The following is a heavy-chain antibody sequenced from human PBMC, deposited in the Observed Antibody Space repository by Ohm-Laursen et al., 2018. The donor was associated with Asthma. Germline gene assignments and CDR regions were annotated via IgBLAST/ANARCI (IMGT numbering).Heavy chain of an antibody. CDR1: GGSISSGGYY. D-gene: IGHD3-16*01. CDR2: IYHSGSA. Sequence: SHTLSLTCPVSGGSISSGGYYWSWIRQNPGKGLEWIGYIYHSGSAYYNPSLESRLTMSVDTSHNHFSLKLRSVAAADTAVYYCARAESALGHAPYGIDVWGQGTTVTVAS. V-gene: IGHV4-31*03. CDR3: ARAESALGHAPYGIDV. J-gene: IGHJ6*02.